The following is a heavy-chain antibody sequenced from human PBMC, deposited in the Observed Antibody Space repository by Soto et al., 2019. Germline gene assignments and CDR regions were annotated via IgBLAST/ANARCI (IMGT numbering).Heavy chain of an antibody. CDR2: SSGSGTIT. Sequence: EVQLLESGGGLVQPGGSLRLSCAASGFPFSSRAMSWVRQAPGKGLEWVSASSGSGTITYYADSVTGRFTISRDTSKNTLDLQMNSLRADDTAVYYCAEWARYCSSADCRAWGQGTLGTVS. D-gene: IGHD2-2*01. CDR1: GFPFSSRA. CDR3: AEWARYCSSADCRA. J-gene: IGHJ5*02. V-gene: IGHV3-23*01.